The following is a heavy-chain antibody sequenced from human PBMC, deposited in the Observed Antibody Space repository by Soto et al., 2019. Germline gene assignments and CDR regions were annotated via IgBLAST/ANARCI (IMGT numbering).Heavy chain of an antibody. CDR1: GFTFSSYS. CDR2: ISSSSSTI. J-gene: IGHJ6*02. Sequence: GWSLRLSCAASGFTFSSYSMNWVRQAPGKGLEWVSYISSSSSTIYYADSVQGRFTISRDNAKNSLYLQMNSLRDEDTAVYYCARVPRVRIGNPYYGMDVWGQGTTVTVSS. V-gene: IGHV3-48*02. CDR3: ARVPRVRIGNPYYGMDV. D-gene: IGHD1-26*01.